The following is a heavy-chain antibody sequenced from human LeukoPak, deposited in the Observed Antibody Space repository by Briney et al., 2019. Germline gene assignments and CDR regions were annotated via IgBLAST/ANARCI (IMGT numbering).Heavy chain of an antibody. CDR2: IYYSGST. Sequence: SETLSLTCTVSGGSISSYYWSWIRQPPGKGLEWIGYIYYSGSTNYNPSLKSRVTISVDTSKNQFSLKLSSVTAADTAVYYCARGLLGGGGLGNYYYYYYMDVWGKGTTVTISS. CDR1: GGSISSYY. V-gene: IGHV4-59*01. J-gene: IGHJ6*03. CDR3: ARGLLGGGGLGNYYYYYYMDV. D-gene: IGHD3-10*01.